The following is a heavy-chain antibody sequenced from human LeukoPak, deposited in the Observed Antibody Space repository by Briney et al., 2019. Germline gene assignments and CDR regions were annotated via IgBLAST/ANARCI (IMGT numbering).Heavy chain of an antibody. D-gene: IGHD2-15*01. CDR1: GYTFTGYY. Sequence: ASVKVSCTASGYTFTGYYMHWVRQAPGQGLEWMGWINPNSGGTNYAQKFQGRVTMTRDTSISTAYMELSRLRSDDTAVYYCARGLSDCSGGSCYMAYYYYYGMDVWGQGTTVTVSS. CDR2: INPNSGGT. V-gene: IGHV1-2*02. J-gene: IGHJ6*02. CDR3: ARGLSDCSGGSCYMAYYYYYGMDV.